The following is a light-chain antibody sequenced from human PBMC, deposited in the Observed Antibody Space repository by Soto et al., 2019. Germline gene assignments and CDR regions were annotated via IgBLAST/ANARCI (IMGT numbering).Light chain of an antibody. V-gene: IGLV4-60*02. CDR1: SGHSSYI. J-gene: IGLJ3*02. CDR2: LEGSGSY. Sequence: QPVLTQSSSASASLGSSVKFTCTLSSGHSSYIIAWHQQQPGKAPRYLMKLEGSGSYNKGSGVPDRFSGSSSGDDRYLTISNLQFEDEADYYCETWDSNIWVFGGGTKLTVL. CDR3: ETWDSNIWV.